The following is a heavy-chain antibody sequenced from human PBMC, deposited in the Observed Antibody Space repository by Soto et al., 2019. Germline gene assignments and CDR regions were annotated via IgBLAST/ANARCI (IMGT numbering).Heavy chain of an antibody. V-gene: IGHV3-21*06. J-gene: IGHJ4*02. CDR2: ITIRSSYI. CDR3: ARDDGWLVLDY. D-gene: IGHD6-19*01. CDR1: GFAFSSYS. Sequence: EVQLVESRGGLVKPGGSLRLSCAASGFAFSSYSMNWVRQAPGKGLEWVAFITIRSSYIYYADSVRGRFTVSRDNAKNSLYLQMDGLRAEDTAVYYCARDDGWLVLDYWGQGTLVTVSS.